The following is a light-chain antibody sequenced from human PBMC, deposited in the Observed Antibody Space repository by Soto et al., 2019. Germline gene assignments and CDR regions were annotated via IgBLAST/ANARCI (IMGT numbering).Light chain of an antibody. J-gene: IGKJ3*01. CDR3: QQYNNWPPLFT. CDR2: GAS. CDR1: QSVSSN. V-gene: IGKV3-15*01. Sequence: EIVMTQSPATLSVSPGERATLSCRASQSVSSNLAWYQQKPGQAPRLLIYGASTRATGIPARFSGSGSGTEFTLTISSLHSEDFAVYYCQQYNNWPPLFTFGPGTKVAIK.